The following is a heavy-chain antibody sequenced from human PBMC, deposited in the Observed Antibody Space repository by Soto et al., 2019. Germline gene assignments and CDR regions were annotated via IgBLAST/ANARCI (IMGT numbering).Heavy chain of an antibody. Sequence: QVQLVQSGAEVKKPGSSVKVSCKASGGTFSSYAISWVRQAPGQGLEWMGGIIPIFGTANYAQKFQGRVTITADESTSTAYMELSSLRSEDTAVYYCARGGTIVRGQAVDWFDPWGQGTLVTVSS. D-gene: IGHD3-10*01. CDR3: ARGGTIVRGQAVDWFDP. V-gene: IGHV1-69*12. CDR2: IIPIFGTA. J-gene: IGHJ5*02. CDR1: GGTFSSYA.